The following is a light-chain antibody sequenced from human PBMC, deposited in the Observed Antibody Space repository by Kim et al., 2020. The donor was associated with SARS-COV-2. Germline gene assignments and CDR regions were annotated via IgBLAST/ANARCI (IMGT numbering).Light chain of an antibody. CDR3: QQYNNWPG. Sequence: EIVMTQSPATLSVSPGERATLSCRASQCVSSNLAWYQQKPGQAPRLLIYGASTRATGIPARFSGSGSGTEFTLTISSLQSEDFAVYYCQQYNNWPGFGQWTQV. CDR1: QCVSSN. V-gene: IGKV3-15*01. J-gene: IGKJ1*01. CDR2: GAS.